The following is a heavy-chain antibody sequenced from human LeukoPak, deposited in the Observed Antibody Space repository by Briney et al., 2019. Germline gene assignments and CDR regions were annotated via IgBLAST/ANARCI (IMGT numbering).Heavy chain of an antibody. D-gene: IGHD6-19*01. Sequence: SETLSLTCAVYGGSFSGYYWSWIRQPPGKGLEWIGENNHIGSTNYNPSLKSRVTISVDTSRNQFSLKLSSVTAADTAVYYCARYEGQWLALDYWGQGTLVTVSS. CDR2: NNHIGST. CDR3: ARYEGQWLALDY. CDR1: GGSFSGYY. V-gene: IGHV4-34*01. J-gene: IGHJ4*02.